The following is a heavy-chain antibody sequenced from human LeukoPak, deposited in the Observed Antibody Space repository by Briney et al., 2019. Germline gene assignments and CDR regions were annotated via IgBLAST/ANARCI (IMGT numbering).Heavy chain of an antibody. D-gene: IGHD4-11*01. CDR1: GYSISSGYY. V-gene: IGHV4-38-2*01. CDR2: ISPSGNT. J-gene: IGHJ4*02. Sequence: SETLSLTCAVSGYSISSGYYWGWIRQPPGKGLEWIGSISPSGNTYYNPSLKSRISISVDTSKNQFSLKLSSVTAADTAFYYCARRAYSDLYFDYWGQGTLVAVSS. CDR3: ARRAYSDLYFDY.